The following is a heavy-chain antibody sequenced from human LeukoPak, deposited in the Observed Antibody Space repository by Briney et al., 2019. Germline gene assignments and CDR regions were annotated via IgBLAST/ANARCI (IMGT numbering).Heavy chain of an antibody. CDR3: AKSNYYDSSGYY. CDR1: GFDFDDFA. CDR2: VSWDGGST. J-gene: IGHJ4*02. Sequence: GGSLRLSCAASGFDFDDFAMHWVRQAPGKGLEWISLVSWDGGSTYYSDSVKGRFTISRDNSKNTLYLQMNSLRAEDPAVYYCAKSNYYDSSGYYWGQGTLVTVSS. V-gene: IGHV3-43D*03. D-gene: IGHD3-22*01.